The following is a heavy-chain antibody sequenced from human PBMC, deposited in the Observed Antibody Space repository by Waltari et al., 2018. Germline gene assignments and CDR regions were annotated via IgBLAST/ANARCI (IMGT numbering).Heavy chain of an antibody. CDR3: ARRKLGEAFDI. CDR2: TIPIFGSP. V-gene: IGHV1-69*12. Sequence: QVQLVQSGAEVKKPGSSVRVSCRAPGGNFGRYAITWVRQAPGQGLEWMGGTIPIFGSPMYAPKFQGRVSITADELTYTVYMELNSLRSDDTAIYYCARRKLGEAFDIWGQGTMVIVSS. J-gene: IGHJ3*02. CDR1: GGNFGRYA. D-gene: IGHD3-16*01.